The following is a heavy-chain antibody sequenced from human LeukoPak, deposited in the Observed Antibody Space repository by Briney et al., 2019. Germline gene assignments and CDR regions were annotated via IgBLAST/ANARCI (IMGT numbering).Heavy chain of an antibody. CDR1: GYTFTNYD. V-gene: IGHV1-8*01. J-gene: IGHJ4*02. Sequence: ASVKVSCKASGYTFTNYDINWVRQATGQGLEWMEWMNPNSGNTGYAQKFQGRVTMTRNTSISTAYMELSSLRSEDTAVYYCARGNHYYGSGSSFFDYWGQGTLVTVSS. CDR3: ARGNHYYGSGSSFFDY. D-gene: IGHD3-10*01. CDR2: MNPNSGNT.